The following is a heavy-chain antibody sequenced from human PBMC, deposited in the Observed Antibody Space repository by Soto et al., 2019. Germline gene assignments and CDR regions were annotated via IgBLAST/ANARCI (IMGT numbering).Heavy chain of an antibody. CDR1: GFTFSSYA. Sequence: EVQLLESGGGLVQPGGSLRLSCAASGFTFSSYAMSWVRQAPGKGLEWVSAISGSGGSTYYADSVKGRFTISRDNSKNTLYRQMNSLRAEDTAVYYCASQESGWQTVYYGMDAWGQGTTVTVSS. V-gene: IGHV3-23*01. D-gene: IGHD6-19*01. J-gene: IGHJ6*02. CDR3: ASQESGWQTVYYGMDA. CDR2: ISGSGGST.